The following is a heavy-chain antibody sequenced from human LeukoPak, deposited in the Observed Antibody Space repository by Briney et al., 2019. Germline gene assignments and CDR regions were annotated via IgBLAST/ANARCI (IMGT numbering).Heavy chain of an antibody. J-gene: IGHJ4*02. CDR2: IKQDGSEK. CDR1: GFTFSSYA. V-gene: IGHV3-7*03. D-gene: IGHD5-18*01. Sequence: GGSLRLSCAASGFTFSSYAMSWVRQAPGKGLEWVANIKQDGSEKYYVDSVKGRFTISRDNAKNPLYLQMNSLRAEDTAVYYCASHRGYSYGYGDYFDYWGQGTLVTVSS. CDR3: ASHRGYSYGYGDYFDY.